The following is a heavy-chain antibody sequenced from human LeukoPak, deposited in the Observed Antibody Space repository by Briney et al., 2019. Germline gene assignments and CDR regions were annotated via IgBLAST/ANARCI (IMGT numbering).Heavy chain of an antibody. CDR2: IYTGGSA. V-gene: IGHV3-53*01. CDR3: ARAHPSSDYFDY. D-gene: IGHD6-19*01. CDR1: GFTVSSNY. Sequence: GGSLRLSCEASGFTVSSNYMSWVRQAPGKGLEWVSVIYTGGSAYYADSVKGRFTISRDNSKNMLYLQMNSLRAEDTAVYYCARAHPSSDYFDYWGQGILVIVSS. J-gene: IGHJ4*02.